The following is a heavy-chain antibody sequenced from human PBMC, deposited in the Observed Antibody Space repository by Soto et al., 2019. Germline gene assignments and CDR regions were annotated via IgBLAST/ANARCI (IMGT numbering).Heavy chain of an antibody. Sequence: VQLQESGPGLVKPSGTLSLTCAVSGGSISSGNWWHWVRQPPGKGLEWIGEIFHSGSTHYSPSLKGRVTRSVDKSKNQFSLNLNSVTAADTAVFYCARDRGGNTFDYWGQGTLATVSS. J-gene: IGHJ4*02. CDR1: GGSISSGNW. V-gene: IGHV4-4*02. D-gene: IGHD3-10*01. CDR3: ARDRGGNTFDY. CDR2: IFHSGST.